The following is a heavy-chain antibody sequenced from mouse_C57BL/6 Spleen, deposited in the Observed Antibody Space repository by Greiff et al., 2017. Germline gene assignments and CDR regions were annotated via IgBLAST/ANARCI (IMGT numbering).Heavy chain of an antibody. J-gene: IGHJ4*01. CDR2: INPNNGGT. CDR3: ARSTYSNYGAMDY. Sequence: EVQLQQSGPELVKPGASVKIPCKASGYTFTDYNMDWVKQSHGKSLEWIGDINPNNGGTIYNQKFKGKATLTVDKSSSTAYMELCSLTSEDTAVYYCARSTYSNYGAMDYGGQGTSVTVSS. D-gene: IGHD2-5*01. V-gene: IGHV1-18*01. CDR1: GYTFTDYN.